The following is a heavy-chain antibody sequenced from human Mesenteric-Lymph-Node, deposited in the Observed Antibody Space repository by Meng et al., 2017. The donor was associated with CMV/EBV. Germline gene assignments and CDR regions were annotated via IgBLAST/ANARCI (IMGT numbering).Heavy chain of an antibody. Sequence: GESLKISCAAPGLTFSDHDMEWFRQAPGKGLEWVGRSRNKANGYTTDYAAAVRGRFIISRDDSKSSLYLQMNSLKTEDTAVYYCVGSYIYWGQGTLVTVSS. CDR2: SRNKANGYTT. CDR3: VGSYIY. V-gene: IGHV3-72*01. J-gene: IGHJ4*02. D-gene: IGHD3-10*01. CDR1: GLTFSDHD.